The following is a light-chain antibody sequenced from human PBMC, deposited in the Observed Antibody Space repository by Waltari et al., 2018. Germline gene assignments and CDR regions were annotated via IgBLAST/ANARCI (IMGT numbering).Light chain of an antibody. CDR2: DVR. CDR3: CSYAGSYTWV. V-gene: IGLV2-11*01. Sequence: QSALTQPRSVSGSPGQSVTISCTGTSSNVGFYNYVSWYQQHPGKAPKVMIYDVRKRPSGVPDRYSGSKSGNTASLTISGLQTEDEADYYCCSYAGSYTWVFGGGTRLTVL. CDR1: SSNVGFYNY. J-gene: IGLJ3*02.